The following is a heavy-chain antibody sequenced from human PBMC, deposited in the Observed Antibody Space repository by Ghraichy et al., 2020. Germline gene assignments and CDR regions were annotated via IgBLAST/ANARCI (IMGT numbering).Heavy chain of an antibody. V-gene: IGHV6-1*01. CDR1: GDDVSRDTAT. CDR3: ARAGGGSYDY. D-gene: IGHD6-25*01. Sequence: SQTLSLTCAISGDDVSRDTATWNWLRHSPSRGLEWLGKTYYRSQWHFEYATSVEGRISVSPDTSKNQFGMQLKSVTPEDTATYYCARAGGGSYDYWSLGSLVTVTS. CDR2: TYYRSQWHF. J-gene: IGHJ4*02.